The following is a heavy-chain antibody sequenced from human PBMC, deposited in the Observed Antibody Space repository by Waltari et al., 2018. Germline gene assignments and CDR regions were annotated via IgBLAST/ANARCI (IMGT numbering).Heavy chain of an antibody. V-gene: IGHV3-23*01. CDR3: AKEGSGGHYGY. D-gene: IGHD1-26*01. CDR1: GFTFSSYA. CDR2: ISGSGGRT. J-gene: IGHJ4*02. Sequence: EVQLLESGGGLVQPGGSLRLSCAASGFTFSSYAMSWVRQAPGKGLEWVSAISGSGGRTYFAYPVKGRFTISRDKYKHELYLQMNIRRSEGMAVCYGAKEGSGGHYGYWGQGTLVTGSS.